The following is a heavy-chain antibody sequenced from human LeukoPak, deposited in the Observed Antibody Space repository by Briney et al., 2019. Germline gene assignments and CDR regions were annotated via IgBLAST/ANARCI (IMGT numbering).Heavy chain of an antibody. Sequence: QPGGSLRLSCAASAFTFSDYSMNWVRQAPGKGLEWISYIDTSSSTMYYADSVMGRFTTSRDNAKESLHLQMNSLRDEDTAVYYCAREDDSWGPNNLDLWGQGTMVTVSS. D-gene: IGHD7-27*01. CDR3: AREDDSWGPNNLDL. CDR1: AFTFSDYS. V-gene: IGHV3-48*02. J-gene: IGHJ3*01. CDR2: IDTSSSTM.